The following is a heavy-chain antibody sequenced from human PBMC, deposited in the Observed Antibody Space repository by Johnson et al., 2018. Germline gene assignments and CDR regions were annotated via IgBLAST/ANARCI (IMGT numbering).Heavy chain of an antibody. V-gene: IGHV3-23*04. CDR3: AKGHQQLVRAEYFQH. CDR1: GFTFSSYA. D-gene: IGHD6-6*01. Sequence: EVQLVESGGGLVQPGGSXRLSCAASGFTFSSYAMSWVRQAPGKGLEWVSAISGSGGSTYYADSVKGRFTIPRDNSKNTLYLQMNSLGAEDTAGYYCAKGHQQLVRAEYFQHWGQGTLVTVSS. J-gene: IGHJ1*01. CDR2: ISGSGGST.